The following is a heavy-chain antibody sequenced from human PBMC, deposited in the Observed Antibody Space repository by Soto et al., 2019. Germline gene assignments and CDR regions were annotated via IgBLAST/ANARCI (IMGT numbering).Heavy chain of an antibody. CDR3: VRGSGFWRTEYFAY. Sequence: EVQLVESGGGLVQPGGSLRLSCAASGFTFSSYWMSWVRQAPGKGLEWVANIKQDGSEKYYVDSVKGRFTISRDNAKNSLYLGMSSLRVEDTAVYYCVRGSGFWRTEYFAYWGQGTVVTVSS. J-gene: IGHJ4*02. CDR1: GFTFSSYW. V-gene: IGHV3-7*01. CDR2: IKQDGSEK. D-gene: IGHD3-3*01.